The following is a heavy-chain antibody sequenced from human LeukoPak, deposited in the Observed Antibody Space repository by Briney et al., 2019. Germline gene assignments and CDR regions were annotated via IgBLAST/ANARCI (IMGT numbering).Heavy chain of an antibody. CDR2: ISAYNGNT. J-gene: IGHJ2*01. CDR3: ARDIIVGATYRYFDL. V-gene: IGHV1-18*01. Sequence: ASVKVSCKASGYTFTSYGISWVRQAPGQGLEWMGWISAYNGNTNYAQKLQGRVTMTTDTSTSTAYMELRSLRSDDTAVYYCARDIIVGATYRYFDLWGRGTLVTVSS. D-gene: IGHD1-26*01. CDR1: GYTFTSYG.